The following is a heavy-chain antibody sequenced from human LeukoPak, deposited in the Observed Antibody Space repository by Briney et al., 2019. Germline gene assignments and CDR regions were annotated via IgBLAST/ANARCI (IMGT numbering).Heavy chain of an antibody. D-gene: IGHD6-13*01. CDR2: IYYSGST. J-gene: IGHJ5*02. CDR3: AREEVAAAGSATWFDP. CDR1: GGSISSGDYY. Sequence: SETLSLTCTVSGGSISSGDYYWSWIRQPPGKGLEWIGYIYYSGSTYYNPSLKSRVTILVDTSKNQFSLKLSSVTAADTAVYYCAREEVAAAGSATWFDPWGQGTLVTVSS. V-gene: IGHV4-30-4*01.